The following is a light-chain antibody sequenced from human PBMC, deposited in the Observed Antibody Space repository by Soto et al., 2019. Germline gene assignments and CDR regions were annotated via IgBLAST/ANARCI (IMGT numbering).Light chain of an antibody. Sequence: QSVLTQPPSVSEAPRQRVTISCSGSSPNIGSNVVNWYQQLPGKAPKLLIYYDDLLPSGVSDRFSGSKSGTSASLAISGHQSEDEADYYCASWDDSLNAPVFGGGTKVTVL. CDR3: ASWDDSLNAPV. CDR2: YDD. CDR1: SPNIGSNV. J-gene: IGLJ2*01. V-gene: IGLV1-36*01.